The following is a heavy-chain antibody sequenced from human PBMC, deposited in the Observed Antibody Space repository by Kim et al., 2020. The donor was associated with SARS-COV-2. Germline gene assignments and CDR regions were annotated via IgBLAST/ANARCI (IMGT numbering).Heavy chain of an antibody. CDR3: ARTVSGDYVWGSYRYVPPLYYCYGRDV. V-gene: IGHV4-31*03. J-gene: IGHJ6*02. CDR1: GGSISSGGYY. CDR2: IYYSGST. D-gene: IGHD3-16*02. Sequence: SETMSLTCTVSGGSISSGGYYWSWIRQHPGKGLEWIGYIYYSGSTYYNPSLKSRVTISVDTSKNQFSLKLSSVTAADTAVYYCARTVSGDYVWGSYRYVPPLYYCYGRDVWGQGTTVTVSS.